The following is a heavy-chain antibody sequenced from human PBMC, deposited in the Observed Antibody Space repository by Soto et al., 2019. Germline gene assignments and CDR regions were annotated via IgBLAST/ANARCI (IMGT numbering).Heavy chain of an antibody. J-gene: IGHJ4*02. D-gene: IGHD1-26*01. V-gene: IGHV3-15*01. Sequence: KPVGSLRLSCATSGFTFSTVWMSWVRQAPGKGLEWVGRVKSKSDGATTDYAAPVKGRFTVSRDDSQNTLSLQMDSLKIEDTAVYFCTTAAGGMWGADYWGQGTPVTVSS. CDR2: VKSKSDGATT. CDR3: TTAAGGMWGADY. CDR1: GFTFSTVW.